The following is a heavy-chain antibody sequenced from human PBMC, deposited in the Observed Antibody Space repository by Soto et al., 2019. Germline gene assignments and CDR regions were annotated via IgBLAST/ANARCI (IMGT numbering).Heavy chain of an antibody. V-gene: IGHV1-69*08. J-gene: IGHJ2*01. CDR1: GGTFRSHT. D-gene: IGHD4-17*01. CDR2: IIPALGTA. Sequence: QDQLVQSGAEVKKPGSSVKVSCKASGGTFRSHTFSWVRQAPGQGFEWMGRIIPALGTATYAQKFQGRVTITADESATTVYMELNSLRSEDTAVYYCARPDFGDYWYFDLWGRGTVVTVSS. CDR3: ARPDFGDYWYFDL.